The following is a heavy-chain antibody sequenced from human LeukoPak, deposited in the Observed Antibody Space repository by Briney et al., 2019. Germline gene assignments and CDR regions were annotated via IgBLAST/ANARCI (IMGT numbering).Heavy chain of an antibody. D-gene: IGHD3-10*01. J-gene: IGHJ6*02. CDR2: IIPIFGTA. V-gene: IGHV1-69*13. CDR1: GGTFSSYA. Sequence: GASVKVSCKASGGTFSSYAISWVRQAPGQGLEWMGGIIPIFGTANYAQKFQGRVTITADESTSTAYMELSSLRSEDTAVYYCARDGDYYGSGSYLPDYYGMDVWGQGTTVTVSS. CDR3: ARDGDYYGSGSYLPDYYGMDV.